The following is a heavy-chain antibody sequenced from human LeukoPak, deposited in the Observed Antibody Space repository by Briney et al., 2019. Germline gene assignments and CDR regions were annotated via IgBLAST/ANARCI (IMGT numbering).Heavy chain of an antibody. CDR1: GFTFSGYS. D-gene: IGHD6-13*01. Sequence: GGSLRLSCAGSGFTFSGYSLNWVRQTPEKGLEWVSSITSSGSSMYYADSVKGRFTISRDNARNSLFLQMSSLRAEDTAVYYCARDTDSRNWNGLFDHWGQGTLVTVSS. V-gene: IGHV3-21*01. CDR2: ITSSGSSM. CDR3: ARDTDSRNWNGLFDH. J-gene: IGHJ4*02.